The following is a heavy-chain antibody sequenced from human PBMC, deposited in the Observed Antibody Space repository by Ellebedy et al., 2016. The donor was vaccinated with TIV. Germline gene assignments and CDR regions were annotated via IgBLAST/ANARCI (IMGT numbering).Heavy chain of an antibody. J-gene: IGHJ6*02. D-gene: IGHD3-22*01. Sequence: SETLSLXXAVYGGSFSGYYWSWIRQPPGKGLEWIGEINHSGRTNYNPSLKSRVTISVDTSKNQFSLKLSSVTAADTAVYYCARERIVVVLTGYYYYGMDVWGQGTTVTVSS. CDR1: GGSFSGYY. CDR2: INHSGRT. CDR3: ARERIVVVLTGYYYYGMDV. V-gene: IGHV4-34*01.